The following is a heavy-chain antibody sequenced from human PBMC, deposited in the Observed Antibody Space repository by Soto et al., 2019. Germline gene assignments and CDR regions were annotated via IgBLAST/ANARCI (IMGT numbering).Heavy chain of an antibody. Sequence: GASVKVSCKASGYTFTSYGISWVRQAPGQGLEWMGWISAYNGNTNYAQKLQGRVTMTTDTSTSTAYMELRSLRSDDTAVYYCAXDQKGYSSSSGGNWFDPWGQGTLVTVSS. CDR2: ISAYNGNT. J-gene: IGHJ5*02. CDR1: GYTFTSYG. D-gene: IGHD6-6*01. V-gene: IGHV1-18*01. CDR3: AXDQKGYSSSSGGNWFDP.